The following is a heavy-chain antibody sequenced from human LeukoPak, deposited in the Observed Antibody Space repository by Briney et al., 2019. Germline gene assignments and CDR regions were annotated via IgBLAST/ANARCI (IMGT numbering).Heavy chain of an antibody. CDR2: FKRKTDEGTT. J-gene: IGHJ4*02. CDR1: GFTFSNAW. V-gene: IGHV3-15*05. Sequence: GGSLRLSCLASGFTFSNAWMNWVRQAPGKGLYLVARFKRKTDEGTTDYAAPVKGRFTISRDDSKNTVYLQMNSLTTEDTAVYYCTTDGANGSRTAGYWGQGTLVTVSS. D-gene: IGHD1-26*01. CDR3: TTDGANGSRTAGY.